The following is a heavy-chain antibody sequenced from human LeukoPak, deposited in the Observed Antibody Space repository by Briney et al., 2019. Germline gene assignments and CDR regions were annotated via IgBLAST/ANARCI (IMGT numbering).Heavy chain of an antibody. CDR2: MDPNSGAT. J-gene: IGHJ4*02. CDR3: ARSRALNYDSSGYDY. Sequence: ASVKVSCKASGYTFTGHYMHWVRQAPGQGLEWMGWMDPNSGATNYAQKFQGRVTITADKSTSTAYMELSSLRSEDTALYYCARSRALNYDSSGYDYWGQGTLVTVSS. CDR1: GYTFTGHY. D-gene: IGHD3-22*01. V-gene: IGHV1-2*02.